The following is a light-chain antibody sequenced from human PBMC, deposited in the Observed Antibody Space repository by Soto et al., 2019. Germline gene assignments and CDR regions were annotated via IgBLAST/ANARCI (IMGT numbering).Light chain of an antibody. V-gene: IGLV3-1*01. CDR2: QDT. CDR1: KLGDKY. CDR3: QAWDSSTGV. Sequence: SYELTQPPSLSVSPGQTASITCSGDKLGDKYACWYQQKPGQSPLLVIYQDTTRPSGIPERFSGANSGNTATLTISGTQAMDEADYYCQAWDSSTGVFGGGTKRTVL. J-gene: IGLJ2*01.